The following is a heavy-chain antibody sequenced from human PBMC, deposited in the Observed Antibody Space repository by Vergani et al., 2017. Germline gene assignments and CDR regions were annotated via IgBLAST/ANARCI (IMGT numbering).Heavy chain of an antibody. CDR3: ARAGSGWYRGWFDP. J-gene: IGHJ5*02. D-gene: IGHD6-19*01. Sequence: QVQLQESGPGLVKPSETLSLTCTVSGGSISSYYWSWIRQPPGKGLEWIGYIYYSGSTNYNPSLKSRVTISVDKSKNQFSLKLSSVTAADTAVYYCARAGSGWYRGWFDPWGQGTLVTVSS. CDR1: GGSISSYY. V-gene: IGHV4-59*08. CDR2: IYYSGST.